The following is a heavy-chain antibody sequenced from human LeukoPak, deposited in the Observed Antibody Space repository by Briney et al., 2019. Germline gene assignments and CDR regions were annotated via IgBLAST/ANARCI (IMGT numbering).Heavy chain of an antibody. D-gene: IGHD6-19*01. CDR2: IGGSGGST. CDR3: AKDSKGPFIAVAGTGPYYFDY. Sequence: GGSLRLSCAASGFTFSSYAMYWVRQAPGKGLEWVSAIGGSGGSTYYADSVKGRFTISRDNSKNTLYLQMNSLRAEDTAVYYCAKDSKGPFIAVAGTGPYYFDYWGQGTLVTVSS. V-gene: IGHV3-23*01. J-gene: IGHJ4*02. CDR1: GFTFSSYA.